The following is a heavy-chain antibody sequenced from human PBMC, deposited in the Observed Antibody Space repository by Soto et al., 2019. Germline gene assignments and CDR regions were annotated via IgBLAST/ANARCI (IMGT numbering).Heavy chain of an antibody. CDR3: AKNRDYDYDAFDV. Sequence: PXGSLRLSFAVSGFTFNRNSMSWVRQAPGKGLEWVSGITGNSAFTYYADSVKGRFIISRDNSKNTLYLQINTLRVEDTAVYYCAKNRDYDYDAFDVWGQGTVVTVSS. J-gene: IGHJ3*01. V-gene: IGHV3-23*01. D-gene: IGHD3-16*01. CDR1: GFTFNRNS. CDR2: ITGNSAFT.